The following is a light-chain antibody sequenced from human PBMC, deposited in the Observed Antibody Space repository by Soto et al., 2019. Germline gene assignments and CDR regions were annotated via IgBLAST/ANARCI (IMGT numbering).Light chain of an antibody. J-gene: IGLJ1*01. CDR2: SNN. CDR3: AAWDDSLNGLYV. CDR1: SSNIGSNT. Sequence: QSALTQPPSGSGTPGQRVHISCSGSSSNIGSNTVSCYQQRPGTAPKLLIYSNNQRPSGVPDRFSGSKSGTSASLAISGLQSEDEADYYCAAWDDSLNGLYVFGTGTKVTAL. V-gene: IGLV1-44*01.